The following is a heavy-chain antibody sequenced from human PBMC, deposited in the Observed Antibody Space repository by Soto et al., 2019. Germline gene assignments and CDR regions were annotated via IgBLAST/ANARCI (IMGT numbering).Heavy chain of an antibody. Sequence: SETLSLTCAVYGGSFSGYYWSWIRQPPGKGLEWIGEINHSGSTNYNPSLKSRVTISLDKSENQFSLKVTSLTAADTAVYYCASRDPGTSVDYWGQGTLVTVSS. CDR3: ASRDPGTSVDY. J-gene: IGHJ4*02. CDR1: GGSFSGYY. CDR2: INHSGST. D-gene: IGHD1-7*01. V-gene: IGHV4-34*01.